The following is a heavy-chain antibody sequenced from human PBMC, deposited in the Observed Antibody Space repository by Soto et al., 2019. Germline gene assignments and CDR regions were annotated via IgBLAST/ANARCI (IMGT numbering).Heavy chain of an antibody. CDR2: ISGRGGST. CDR3: AKTPTAIDIVVVPAARFDY. J-gene: IGHJ4*02. V-gene: IGHV3-23*01. CDR1: GFTVSSYA. D-gene: IGHD2-2*01. Sequence: GGSLRLSCAAAGFTVSSYAMSWVRQAPGKGLEWVSDISGRGGSTNYEDSVKGRFTISRDNSKNTLYLQMNSLRAEDTAVYYCAKTPTAIDIVVVPAARFDYWGQGTLVTVSS.